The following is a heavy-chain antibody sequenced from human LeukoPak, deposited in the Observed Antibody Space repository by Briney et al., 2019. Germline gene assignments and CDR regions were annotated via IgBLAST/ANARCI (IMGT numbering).Heavy chain of an antibody. CDR2: ISSSSSYI. Sequence: PGGSLRLSCAASGFTFSSYSMNWVRQAPGKGLEWVSSISSSSSYIYYADSVKGRFTISRDNAKNSLYLQMNSLRAEDTVVYYCARDSYSSSGFDIWGQGTMVTVSS. V-gene: IGHV3-21*01. D-gene: IGHD6-13*01. CDR1: GFTFSSYS. J-gene: IGHJ3*02. CDR3: ARDSYSSSGFDI.